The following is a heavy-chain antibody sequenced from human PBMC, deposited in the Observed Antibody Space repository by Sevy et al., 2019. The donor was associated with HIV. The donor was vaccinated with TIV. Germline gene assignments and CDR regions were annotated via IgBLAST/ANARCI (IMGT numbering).Heavy chain of an antibody. CDR3: AKQANWALDD. D-gene: IGHD3-16*01. V-gene: IGHV3-7*01. J-gene: IGHJ4*02. CDR1: GFTFSSFW. CDR2: IKQDGSEK. Sequence: GGSLRLSCAVSGFTFSSFWMSWVRQAPGKGLEWVANIKQDGSEKYYVDSVKGRFTISRENAKNSLYLQMNSLRAEDAAMYYCAKQANWALDDWGQGTLVTVSS.